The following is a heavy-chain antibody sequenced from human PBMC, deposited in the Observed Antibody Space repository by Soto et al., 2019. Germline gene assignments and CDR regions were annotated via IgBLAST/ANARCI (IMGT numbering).Heavy chain of an antibody. Sequence: EVQLVESGGGLAQPGGSLRLSCVASGFSFSDYEMNWVRQAPGKGLEWVAYISSGGSTIHYADSVRGRFNVSRDNARNSLYLQMNPLSVEDTALYYCARDRAAGGYWGQGTLVTVSS. CDR3: ARDRAAGGY. J-gene: IGHJ4*02. D-gene: IGHD6-13*01. V-gene: IGHV3-48*03. CDR1: GFSFSDYE. CDR2: ISSGGSTI.